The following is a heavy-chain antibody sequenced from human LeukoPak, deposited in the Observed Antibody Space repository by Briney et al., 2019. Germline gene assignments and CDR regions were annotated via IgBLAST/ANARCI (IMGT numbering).Heavy chain of an antibody. CDR1: GYTFTSYG. Sequence: ASVKVSCKASGYTFTSYGISWVRQAPGQGLEWMGWISAYNGNTNYAQKLQGRVTMTTDTSTSTAYMELRSLRSDDTAVYYCARDLITMVRGVIGIIGYWGQGTLVTVSS. V-gene: IGHV1-18*01. J-gene: IGHJ4*02. CDR2: ISAYNGNT. D-gene: IGHD3-10*01. CDR3: ARDLITMVRGVIGIIGY.